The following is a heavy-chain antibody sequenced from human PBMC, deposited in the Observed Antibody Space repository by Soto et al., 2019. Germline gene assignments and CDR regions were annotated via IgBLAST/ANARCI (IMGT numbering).Heavy chain of an antibody. D-gene: IGHD3-10*01. V-gene: IGHV4-30-2*01. CDR3: ARADMGRGVNLDY. Sequence: QLQLQESGSGLVKPSQTLSLTCAVSGGSISSGGYSWSWIRQPPGQGLEWIGYIYHSGSTYYNPSLKSQVTISVDRSKNQFSLKLSYVTAADTAVYYCARADMGRGVNLDYWGQGTLVTVSS. CDR2: IYHSGST. J-gene: IGHJ4*02. CDR1: GGSISSGGYS.